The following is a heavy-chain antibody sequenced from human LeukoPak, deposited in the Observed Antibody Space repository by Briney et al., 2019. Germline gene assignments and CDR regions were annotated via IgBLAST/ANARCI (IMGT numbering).Heavy chain of an antibody. CDR2: IRSKANSYAT. D-gene: IGHD1-26*01. CDR3: TRLMGVGAGPLGGTPADY. V-gene: IGHV3-73*01. CDR1: GFTFSGSA. J-gene: IGHJ4*02. Sequence: PGGSLRLSCAASGFTFSGSAMHWVRQASGKGLEWVGRIRSKANSYATAYAASVKGRFAISRDDSKNTAYLQMNSLKTEDTAVYYCTRLMGVGAGPLGGTPADYWGQGTLVTVSS.